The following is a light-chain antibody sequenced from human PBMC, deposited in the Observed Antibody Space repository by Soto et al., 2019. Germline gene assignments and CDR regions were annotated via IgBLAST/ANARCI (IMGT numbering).Light chain of an antibody. CDR1: QSVSTF. CDR2: DAS. CDR3: QQRSSWRVT. V-gene: IGKV3-11*01. J-gene: IGKJ4*01. Sequence: EIVLTQFPATLSLSPGERATLSCRASQSVSTFLDWYQQKPGQAPRLVVYDASKRATGIPARFSGSGSGTDFTPTISSLEPEDFAVYYCQQRSSWRVTFGGGTKVEIK.